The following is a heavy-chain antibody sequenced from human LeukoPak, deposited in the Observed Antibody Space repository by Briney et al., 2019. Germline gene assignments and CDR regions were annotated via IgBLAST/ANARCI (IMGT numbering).Heavy chain of an antibody. V-gene: IGHV1-18*01. CDR3: ARDKPYYYGSGRVFDY. CDR2: ISAYNGNT. Sequence: ASVKVSCKASGYTFTSCAISWVRQAPGQGLEWMGWISAYNGNTNYAQKLQGRVTMTTDTSTSTAYMELRSLRSDDTAVYYCARDKPYYYGSGRVFDYWGQGTLVTVSS. D-gene: IGHD3-10*01. CDR1: GYTFTSCA. J-gene: IGHJ4*02.